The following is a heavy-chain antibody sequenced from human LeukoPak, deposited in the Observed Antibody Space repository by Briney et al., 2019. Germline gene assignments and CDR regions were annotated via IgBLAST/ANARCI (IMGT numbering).Heavy chain of an antibody. V-gene: IGHV4-34*01. J-gene: IGHJ5*02. CDR1: GGSFSGYY. CDR3: ARDGFSYYGSARGWFDP. Sequence: PSETLSLTCAVYGGSFSGYYCSWIRQPPGKGLEWIGEINHSGSTNYNPSLKSRVTISVDTSKNQFSLKLSSVTAADTAVYYCARDGFSYYGSARGWFDPWGQGTLVTVSS. CDR2: INHSGST. D-gene: IGHD3-10*01.